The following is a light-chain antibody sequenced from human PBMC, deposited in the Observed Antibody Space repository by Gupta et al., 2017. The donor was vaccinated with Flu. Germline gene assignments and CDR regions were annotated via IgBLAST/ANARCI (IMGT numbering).Light chain of an antibody. CDR1: SSDVGGYNY. Sequence: ITISCTGTSSDVGGYNYVSWYQQHPGKAPKLMIYEVSNRPSGVSNRFSGSKSGNTASLTIAGLQAEDEADYYCSSYTSSSTLWVFGGGTKLTVL. CDR2: EVS. J-gene: IGLJ3*02. V-gene: IGLV2-14*01. CDR3: SSYTSSSTLWV.